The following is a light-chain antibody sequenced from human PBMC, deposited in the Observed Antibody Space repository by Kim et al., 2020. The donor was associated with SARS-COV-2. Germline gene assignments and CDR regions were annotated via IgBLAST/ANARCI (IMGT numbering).Light chain of an antibody. J-gene: IGLJ2*01. Sequence: GQRGTISCSGSSSNIGSNYVYWYQQRPGTAPKLLIYRNNQRPSGVPDRFSGSKSGTSASLAISGLRSEDEADYYCAAWDDSLSGPVFGGGTQLTVL. V-gene: IGLV1-47*01. CDR3: AAWDDSLSGPV. CDR2: RNN. CDR1: SSNIGSNY.